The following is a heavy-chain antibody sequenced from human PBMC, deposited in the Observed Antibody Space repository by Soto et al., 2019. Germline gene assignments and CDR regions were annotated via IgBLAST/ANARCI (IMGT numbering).Heavy chain of an antibody. CDR1: GFTFSSYG. J-gene: IGHJ6*02. Sequence: GGSLRLSCAASGFTFSSYGMHWVRQAPGKGLEWVAVIWYDGSNKYYADSVKGRFTISRDNSKNTLYLQMNSLRAEDTAVYYCARDQNTIFGVVTTKEAGHYYYGMDVWGQGTTVTVSS. D-gene: IGHD3-3*01. V-gene: IGHV3-33*01. CDR2: IWYDGSNK. CDR3: ARDQNTIFGVVTTKEAGHYYYGMDV.